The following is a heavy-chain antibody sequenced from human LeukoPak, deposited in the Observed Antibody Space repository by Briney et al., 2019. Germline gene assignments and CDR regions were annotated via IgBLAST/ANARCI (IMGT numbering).Heavy chain of an antibody. J-gene: IGHJ4*02. CDR1: GFTLSSHA. CDR3: TKGFTEESIFDH. D-gene: IGHD3-3*02. V-gene: IGHV3-23*01. Sequence: GGSLSLSCAASGFTLSSHAMSWVRQAPGKGLEWVSAISGSGASTYYADSVKGRFTISRDNSKNTLYLQMNSLRAEDTAVYYCTKGFTEESIFDHWGQGTLVTVSS. CDR2: ISGSGAST.